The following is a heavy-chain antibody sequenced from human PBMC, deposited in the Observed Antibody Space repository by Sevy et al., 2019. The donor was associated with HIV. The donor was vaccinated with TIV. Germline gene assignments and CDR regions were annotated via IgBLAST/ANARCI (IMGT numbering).Heavy chain of an antibody. J-gene: IGHJ4*02. CDR3: ARDAGYSTVWYPGY. CDR2: ISFDGSDK. D-gene: IGHD6-19*01. Sequence: GGSLRLSCAASGFSFSTHAMHWVRQAPGKGLEWVAVISFDGSDKYYTDSVKGRFTISRDDSKNTLLLQVSSLRAEDTAVYYCARDAGYSTVWYPGYWGQRTLVTDSS. V-gene: IGHV3-30*03. CDR1: GFSFSTHA.